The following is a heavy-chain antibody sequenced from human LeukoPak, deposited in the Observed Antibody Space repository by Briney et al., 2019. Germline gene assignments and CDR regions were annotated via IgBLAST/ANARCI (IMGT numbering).Heavy chain of an antibody. CDR1: GFTFFTAW. V-gene: IGHV3-15*01. J-gene: IGHJ4*02. CDR3: TKDRPFTSGGVILY. CDR2: IKSNLYGGTT. D-gene: IGHD3-16*02. Sequence: GGSLRLSCTASGFTFFTAWMTWVRQSPGKGLEWVGHIKSNLYGGTTDFAASLKGRFTISRDDSKNTVYLQMKSLKTEDTAVYYCTKDRPFTSGGVILYWGQGTLVTVS.